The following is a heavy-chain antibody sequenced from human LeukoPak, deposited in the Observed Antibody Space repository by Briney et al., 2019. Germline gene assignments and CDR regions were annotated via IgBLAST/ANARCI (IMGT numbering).Heavy chain of an antibody. J-gene: IGHJ4*02. D-gene: IGHD1-26*01. CDR3: ARLHGGSYFDVEDY. CDR1: GGSISSYY. CDR2: TYYSGST. V-gene: IGHV4-59*01. Sequence: NPSETLSLTCTVSGGSISSYYWSWIRQPPGKGLEWIGYTYYSGSTNYNPSLKSRVTISVDTSKNQFPLKLSSVTAADTAVYYCARLHGGSYFDVEDYWGQGTLVTVSS.